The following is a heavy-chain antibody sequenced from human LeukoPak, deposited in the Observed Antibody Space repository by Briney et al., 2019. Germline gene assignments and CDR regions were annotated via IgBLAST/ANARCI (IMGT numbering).Heavy chain of an antibody. CDR2: INPNSGGT. Sequence: ASVKVSCKASGYTFTGYYMHWVRQAPGQGLEWMGWINPNSGGTNYAQKFQGRVTMTRDTSISTAYMELSRLRSDDTAVYYCARDHRYKAARMIDYWGQGTLVTVSS. D-gene: IGHD6-6*01. CDR3: ARDHRYKAARMIDY. CDR1: GYTFTGYY. J-gene: IGHJ4*02. V-gene: IGHV1-2*02.